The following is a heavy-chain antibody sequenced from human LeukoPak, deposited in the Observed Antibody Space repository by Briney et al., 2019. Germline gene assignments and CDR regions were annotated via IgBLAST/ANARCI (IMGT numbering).Heavy chain of an antibody. V-gene: IGHV3-49*04. Sequence: GGSLRLSCTAYGFTLGDYAMTRGPQAPGKGLEWVGLMRSKIYGGTPEYAASVKDRFTISRDDSKGVAYLQMNSLKTEETAVYYCTRDQTPYYWGQGTLVTVSS. CDR3: TRDQTPYY. CDR2: MRSKIYGGTP. J-gene: IGHJ4*02. CDR1: GFTLGDYA.